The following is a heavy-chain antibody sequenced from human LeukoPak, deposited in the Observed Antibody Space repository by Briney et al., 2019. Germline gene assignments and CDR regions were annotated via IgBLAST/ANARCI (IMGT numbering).Heavy chain of an antibody. D-gene: IGHD2-2*01. J-gene: IGHJ5*02. CDR3: ARGPQEGYCSTTTCYHWFDP. Sequence: SETLSLTCTVSGGSISSSSYYWGWIRQPPGKGLEWIGSIYYSGSTYYNPSLKSRVTISVDTSKNQFSLKLSSVTAADTAVYYCARGPQEGYCSTTTCYHWFDPWGQGTLVNVSS. V-gene: IGHV4-39*01. CDR1: GGSISSSSYY. CDR2: IYYSGST.